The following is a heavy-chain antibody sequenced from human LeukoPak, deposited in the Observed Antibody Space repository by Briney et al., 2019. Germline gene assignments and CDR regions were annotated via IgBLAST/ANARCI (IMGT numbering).Heavy chain of an antibody. CDR1: GVSISDYY. V-gene: IGHV4-4*07. CDR3: ARVGSGYDYFDY. CDR2: IYTSGST. D-gene: IGHD3-22*01. J-gene: IGHJ4*02. Sequence: SETLSLTCTVSGVSISDYYWSWIRQPAGKGLEWLGRIYTSGSTKYNPSLESRVTMSVDTSKNQFSLKLSFVTAADTAVYYCARVGSGYDYFDYWGQGTLVTVSS.